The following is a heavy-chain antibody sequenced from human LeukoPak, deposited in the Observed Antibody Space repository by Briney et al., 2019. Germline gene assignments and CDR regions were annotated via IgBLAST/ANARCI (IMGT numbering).Heavy chain of an antibody. V-gene: IGHV3-23*01. CDR3: ARRAPYCGGDCYHWYFDL. J-gene: IGHJ2*01. CDR1: GFTFSGYA. CDR2: ISGSDGST. D-gene: IGHD2-21*02. Sequence: GGYLRLSSAASGFTFSGYAMSWVPQAPGHGLEWVLAISGSDGSTYYADSVKGRFTISRDNSKNTLYLQMKSLRAEDTAVYNCARRAPYCGGDCYHWYFDLWGRGTLVTVSS.